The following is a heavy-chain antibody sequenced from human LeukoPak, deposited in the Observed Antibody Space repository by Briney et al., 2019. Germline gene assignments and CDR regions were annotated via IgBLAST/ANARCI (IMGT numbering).Heavy chain of an antibody. D-gene: IGHD2-2*01. J-gene: IGHJ6*03. V-gene: IGHV1-2*02. CDR2: INPNSGGT. Sequence: ASVKVSCKASGYTFTGYYMHWVRQAPGQGLEWMGWINPNSGGTNYAQKFQGRVTMTRDTSISTAYMELSRLRSDDTAVYYCARGYVVVPHYYYYMDVWGKGTTVTVSS. CDR3: ARGYVVVPHYYYYMDV. CDR1: GYTFTGYY.